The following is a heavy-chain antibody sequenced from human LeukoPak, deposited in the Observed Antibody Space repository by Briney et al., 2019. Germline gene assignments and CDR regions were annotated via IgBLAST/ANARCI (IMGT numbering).Heavy chain of an antibody. CDR2: ISSSSTI. CDR1: GFTFSSYS. CDR3: ARAGGDGYSFDY. D-gene: IGHD5-24*01. V-gene: IGHV3-48*01. Sequence: GGSLRLSCAASGFTFSSYSMNWVRQAPGKGLEWVSYISSSSTIYYADSVKGRFTISRDNAKNSLYLQMNSLRAEDTAVYYCARAGGDGYSFDYWGQGTLVTVSS. J-gene: IGHJ4*02.